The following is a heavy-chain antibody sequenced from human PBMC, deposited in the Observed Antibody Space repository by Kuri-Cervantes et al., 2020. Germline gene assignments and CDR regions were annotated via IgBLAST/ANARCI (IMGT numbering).Heavy chain of an antibody. V-gene: IGHV1-69*05. D-gene: IGHD3-22*01. Sequence: SVKVSCKASGGTFSSYAISWVRQAPGQGLEWMGGIIPIFGTANYAQKFQGRVTITTDESTSTAYMELRSLRSEDTAVYYCAKGEVINSGRYFQHWGQGTLVTVSS. J-gene: IGHJ1*01. CDR1: GGTFSSYA. CDR3: AKGEVINSGRYFQH. CDR2: IIPIFGTA.